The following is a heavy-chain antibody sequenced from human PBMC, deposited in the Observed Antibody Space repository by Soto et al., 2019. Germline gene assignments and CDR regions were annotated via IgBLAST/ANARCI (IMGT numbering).Heavy chain of an antibody. CDR2: INSDGSST. CDR3: ASSIAVAGYYFDY. Sequence: GGSLRLSCAASGFTFSSYWMHWVRQAPGKGLVWVSRINSDGSSTSYADSVKGRFTISRDNAKNTLYLQMNSLRAEDTAVYYCASSIAVAGYYFDYWGQGTLVTVSS. CDR1: GFTFSSYW. D-gene: IGHD6-19*01. J-gene: IGHJ4*02. V-gene: IGHV3-74*01.